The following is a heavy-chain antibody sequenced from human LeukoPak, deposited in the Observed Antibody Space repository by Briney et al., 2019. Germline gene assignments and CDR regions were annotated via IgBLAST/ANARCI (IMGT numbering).Heavy chain of an antibody. V-gene: IGHV1-46*01. CDR2: INPSGGST. CDR3: ASRSYYYDSSGQFDY. J-gene: IGHJ4*02. D-gene: IGHD3-22*01. Sequence: ASVKVSCKASGYTFTSYYMHWVRQAPGQGLEWMGIINPSGGSTSYAQKFQGRVTMTRDTSTSTAYMELSRLRSDDTAVYYCASRSYYYDSSGQFDYWGQGTLVTVSS. CDR1: GYTFTSYY.